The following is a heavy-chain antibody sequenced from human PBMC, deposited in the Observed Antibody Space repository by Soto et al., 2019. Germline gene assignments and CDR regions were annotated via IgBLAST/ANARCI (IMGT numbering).Heavy chain of an antibody. D-gene: IGHD3-16*01. J-gene: IGHJ6*04. Sequence: EVQLVKSGGGLGKHGGTLRLTGAACDVTSGSYSMNWVRQAPGKGLERVASISSSSGYIYYADSVKGQYTISRDNAKNSLCLQMDSRKDEGSAVFYCECGGRAYSSRHCRHADYFLTVDVWGKGTVFTDSS. CDR3: ECGGRAYSSRHCRHADYFLTVDV. CDR2: ISSSSGYI. CDR1: DVTSGSYS. V-gene: IGHV3-21*01.